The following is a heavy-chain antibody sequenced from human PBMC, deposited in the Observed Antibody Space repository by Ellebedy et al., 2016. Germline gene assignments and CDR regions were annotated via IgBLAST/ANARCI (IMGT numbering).Heavy chain of an antibody. CDR3: ARTDWLLSEYYFDY. D-gene: IGHD3-9*01. CDR2: IYPGDSDT. CDR1: GYSFTSYW. J-gene: IGHJ4*02. Sequence: GESLKISXKGSGYSFTSYWIGWVRQMPGKGLEWMGIIYPGDSDTRYSPSFQGQATISADKSISTAYLQWSSLKASDTAMYYCARTDWLLSEYYFDYWGQGTLVTVSS. V-gene: IGHV5-51*01.